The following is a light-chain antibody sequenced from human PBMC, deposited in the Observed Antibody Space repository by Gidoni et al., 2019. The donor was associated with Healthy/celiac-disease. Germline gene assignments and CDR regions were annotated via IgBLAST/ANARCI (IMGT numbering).Light chain of an antibody. CDR2: GAS. CDR1: QSVSSN. J-gene: IGKJ1*01. CDR3: QKYNNWPSWT. Sequence: ELVMTQSPATLSVSPGEIATLSCRASQSVSSNLAWYQQKPGKAPRLIIYGASTRDTGIPARFSGSGSGTECTLTISSMQSEDCAVDYCQKYNNWPSWTFGQGNKVEIK. V-gene: IGKV3-15*01.